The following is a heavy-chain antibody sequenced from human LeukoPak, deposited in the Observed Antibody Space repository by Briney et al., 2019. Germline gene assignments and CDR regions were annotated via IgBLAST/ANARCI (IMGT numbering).Heavy chain of an antibody. J-gene: IGHJ3*02. CDR2: IYYSGST. CDR1: GGSISSGDYY. D-gene: IGHD1-1*01. CDR3: ARGNARGLADAFDI. V-gene: IGHV4-30-4*08. Sequence: PSQTLSLTCTVSGGSISSGDYYWSWIRQPPGKGLEWIGYIYYSGSTYYNPSLKSRVTISVDRSKNQFSLKLSSVTAADTAVYYCARGNARGLADAFDIWGQGTMVTVSS.